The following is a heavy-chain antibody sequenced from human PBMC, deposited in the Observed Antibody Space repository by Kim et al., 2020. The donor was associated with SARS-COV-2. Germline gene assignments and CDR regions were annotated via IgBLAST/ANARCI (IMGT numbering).Heavy chain of an antibody. Sequence: SVKVSCKASGGTFSSYAISWVRQAPGQGLEWMGGIIPIFGTANYAQKFQGRVTITADESTSTAYMELSSLRSEDTAVYYCVRARWRAGRCQQLVTNCYYYGMDVWGQGTTVTVSS. CDR2: IIPIFGTA. D-gene: IGHD6-13*01. CDR3: VRARWRAGRCQQLVTNCYYYGMDV. CDR1: GGTFSSYA. J-gene: IGHJ6*02. V-gene: IGHV1-69*13.